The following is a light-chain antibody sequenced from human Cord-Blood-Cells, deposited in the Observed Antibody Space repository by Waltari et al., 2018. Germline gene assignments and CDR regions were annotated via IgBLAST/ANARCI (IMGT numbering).Light chain of an antibody. V-gene: IGKV1-5*03. J-gene: IGKJ1*01. Sequence: DIQLTQSPSTLSASVGDRVTITCRASQSISSWLAWYQQKPGKAPTLLIYKASSLESGVPSRCSGSGSGTEFTLTISSLQPDDFATYCCQQYNSYWTFGQGTKVEIK. CDR1: QSISSW. CDR3: QQYNSYWT. CDR2: KAS.